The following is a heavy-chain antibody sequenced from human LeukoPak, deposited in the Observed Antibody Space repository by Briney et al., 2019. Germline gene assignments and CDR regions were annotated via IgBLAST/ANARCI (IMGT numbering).Heavy chain of an antibody. CDR2: IYSGGST. Sequence: PGGSLRLSCAASGFTVSSNYMSWVRRAPGKGLEWVSVIYSGGSTYYADSVKGRFTISRDNSKNTLYLQMNSLRAEDTAVYYCARDWYYYGMDVWGQGTTVTVSS. V-gene: IGHV3-66*01. CDR1: GFTVSSNY. CDR3: ARDWYYYGMDV. J-gene: IGHJ6*02.